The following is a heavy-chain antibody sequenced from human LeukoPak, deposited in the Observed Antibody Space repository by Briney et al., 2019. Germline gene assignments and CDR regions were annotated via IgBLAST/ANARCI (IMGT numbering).Heavy chain of an antibody. CDR1: GFTFSSYS. J-gene: IGHJ5*02. Sequence: GSLRLSCAASGFTFSSYSMNWVRQAPGKGLEWIGSIYHSGSIYYNPSLKSRVTISVDTSKNQLSLKLSSVTAADTAVYYCARNKGRYGSGRVHFDPWGQGTLVTVSS. V-gene: IGHV4-38-2*01. D-gene: IGHD3-10*01. CDR3: ARNKGRYGSGRVHFDP. CDR2: IYHSGSI.